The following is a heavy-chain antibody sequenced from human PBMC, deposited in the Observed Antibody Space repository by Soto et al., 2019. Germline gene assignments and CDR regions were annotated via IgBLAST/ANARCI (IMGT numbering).Heavy chain of an antibody. J-gene: IGHJ6*02. Sequence: GGSLRLSCAASGFTFSSYWLHWVRQVPEKGLVWVAVIWSDGSNKYYADSVKGRFTIFRDNSKSTLYLQMNGLRAEDTAVYYCARDGSNKPGFYYGMDAWGQGTTVTVSS. CDR1: GFTFSSYW. V-gene: IGHV3-33*08. D-gene: IGHD6-13*01. CDR2: IWSDGSNK. CDR3: ARDGSNKPGFYYGMDA.